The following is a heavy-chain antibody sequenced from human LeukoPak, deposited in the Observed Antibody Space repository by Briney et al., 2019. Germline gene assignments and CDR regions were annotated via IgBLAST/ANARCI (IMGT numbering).Heavy chain of an antibody. CDR1: GYTFTSYG. Sequence: ASVKVSCKASGYTFTSYGISWVRQAPGQGLEWMGWISAYNGNTNYAQKLQGRVTMTTDTSTSTAYMELRSLRSDDTAAYYCARDAARGNYYYYYMDVWGKGTTVTVSS. J-gene: IGHJ6*03. V-gene: IGHV1-18*01. D-gene: IGHD3-10*01. CDR2: ISAYNGNT. CDR3: ARDAARGNYYYYYMDV.